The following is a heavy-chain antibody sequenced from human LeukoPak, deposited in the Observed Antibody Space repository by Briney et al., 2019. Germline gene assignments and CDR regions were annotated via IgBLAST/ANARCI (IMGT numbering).Heavy chain of an antibody. CDR3: VRGPQMSFYDAGSSSDFDY. J-gene: IGHJ4*02. Sequence: PGGSLRLSCAASGFTYNNYAIHWVRQAPGKGMEWVALISYDGTTKFYADSVKGRFTISRDDSKDRLFLEMNGLRGEDTAVYYCVRGPQMSFYDAGSSSDFDYWGQGTPVTISS. CDR1: GFTYNNYA. D-gene: IGHD3-10*01. V-gene: IGHV3-33*05. CDR2: ISYDGTTK.